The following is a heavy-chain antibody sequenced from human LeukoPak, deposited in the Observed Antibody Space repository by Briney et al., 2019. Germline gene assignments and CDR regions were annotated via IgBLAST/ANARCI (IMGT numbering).Heavy chain of an antibody. Sequence: GGSLRLSCAASGFSFSSYGMGWVRQAPGKGLEWVSAISGSGDRTYYADPVKGRFTVSRDTSKNTLFLQMNSLRVEDTAVYYCAKVLRGVVVPYFDFWGQGTLVTVSS. J-gene: IGHJ4*02. CDR1: GFSFSSYG. CDR3: AKVLRGVVVPYFDF. V-gene: IGHV3-23*01. CDR2: ISGSGDRT. D-gene: IGHD3-10*01.